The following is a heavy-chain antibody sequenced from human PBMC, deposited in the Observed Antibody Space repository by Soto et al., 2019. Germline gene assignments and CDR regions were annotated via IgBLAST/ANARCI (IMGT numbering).Heavy chain of an antibody. CDR1: GFSLSNYW. V-gene: IGHV3-7*05. J-gene: IGHJ3*02. D-gene: IGHD3-22*01. Sequence: EVQLLESGGGLVQPGESLRLTCAASGFSLSNYWMTWVRQAPGKGLEWVANIKQDESRQSYLDSVRGRFTISRDNARNSLYLQMNSLRAEDTALYYCARDVSPGDSTYYLDAFDIWGQGTMVTVSS. CDR2: IKQDESRQ. CDR3: ARDVSPGDSTYYLDAFDI.